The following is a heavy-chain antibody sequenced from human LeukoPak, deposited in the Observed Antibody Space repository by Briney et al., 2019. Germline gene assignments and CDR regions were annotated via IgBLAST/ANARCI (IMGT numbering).Heavy chain of an antibody. CDR1: GFTVSTNY. Sequence: PGGSLRLSCAASGFTVSTNYMSWVRQAPGKGLEWVSIIYNAGTTYYADSVKGRFTISRDNSKNTLYLQMNSLRAEDTAVYYCAKDQAEKWELLGGWGQGTLVTVSS. V-gene: IGHV3-53*01. CDR2: IYNAGTT. D-gene: IGHD1-26*01. J-gene: IGHJ4*02. CDR3: AKDQAEKWELLGG.